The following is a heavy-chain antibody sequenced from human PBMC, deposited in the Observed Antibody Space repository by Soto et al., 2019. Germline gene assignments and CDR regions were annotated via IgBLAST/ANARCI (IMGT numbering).Heavy chain of an antibody. D-gene: IGHD3-9*01. Sequence: PGGSLRLSCAASGFTFSTYGMHWVRQAPGKGLEWVAVIWYDGSKKYYADSVKGRFTISRDNSKNTLYLQMNSLRVEDTAVYYCTRGNYDTLTGLDYWGQGTLVTVSS. J-gene: IGHJ4*02. CDR1: GFTFSTYG. V-gene: IGHV3-33*01. CDR3: TRGNYDTLTGLDY. CDR2: IWYDGSKK.